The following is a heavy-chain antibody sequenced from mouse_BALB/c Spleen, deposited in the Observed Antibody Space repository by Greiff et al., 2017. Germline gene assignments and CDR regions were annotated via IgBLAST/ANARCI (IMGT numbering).Heavy chain of an antibody. J-gene: IGHJ1*01. CDR2: INPSTGYT. Sequence: QVQLQQSGAELAKPGASAKMSCKASGYTFTSYWMHWVKQRPGQGLEWIGYINPSTGYTEYNQKFKDKATLTADKSSSTAYMQLSSLTSEDSAVYYCARTFDIYYYGSSPSWYFDVWGAGTTVTVSS. CDR1: GYTFTSYW. V-gene: IGHV1-7*01. CDR3: ARTFDIYYYGSSPSWYFDV. D-gene: IGHD1-1*01.